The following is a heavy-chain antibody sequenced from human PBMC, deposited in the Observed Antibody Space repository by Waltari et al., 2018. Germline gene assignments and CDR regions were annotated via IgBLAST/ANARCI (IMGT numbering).Heavy chain of an antibody. D-gene: IGHD6-6*01. J-gene: IGHJ6*03. Sequence: QVQLQQWGAGLLKPSETLSLTCAVYGGSFSGYYWSWIRQPPGKGREWMGEINHRGSTHDNPSLKSRVTISVATSKNQFSLKLSSVTAADTAVYYCARGGVYSSSIFYMDVWGKGTTVTVSS. V-gene: IGHV4-34*01. CDR3: ARGGVYSSSIFYMDV. CDR2: INHRGST. CDR1: GGSFSGYY.